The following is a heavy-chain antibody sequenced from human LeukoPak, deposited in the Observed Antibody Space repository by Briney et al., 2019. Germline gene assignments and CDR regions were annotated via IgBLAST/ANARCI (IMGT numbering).Heavy chain of an antibody. J-gene: IGHJ4*02. D-gene: IGHD5-18*01. CDR1: GFAISSHW. V-gene: IGHV3-74*01. Sequence: QPGGSLRLSCAASGFAISSHWMHWVRHGPGKGLVWVSRINSDGSSISYGDSVKGRFTISRDNAKNTLYLQMNSLRAEDTAVYYCARENTTMVESSRLDSWGQGTLVTVSS. CDR2: INSDGSSI. CDR3: ARENTTMVESSRLDS.